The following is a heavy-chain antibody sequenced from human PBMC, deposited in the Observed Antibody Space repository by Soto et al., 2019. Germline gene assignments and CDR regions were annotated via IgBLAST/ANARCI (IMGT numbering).Heavy chain of an antibody. D-gene: IGHD2-15*01. CDR2: LNPSGGNT. V-gene: IGHV1-46*01. Sequence: QVQLVQSGAEVKKPGASVKISCKASGYTFTTYYMHWVRQAPGQGLEWMGILNPSGGNTNYAQKFQGRVTMTRDMSTNTVYMELSSLGSEDIAIYYCATGCHGGVCSGVEYWGQGTLVIVSS. CDR1: GYTFTTYY. J-gene: IGHJ4*02. CDR3: ATGCHGGVCSGVEY.